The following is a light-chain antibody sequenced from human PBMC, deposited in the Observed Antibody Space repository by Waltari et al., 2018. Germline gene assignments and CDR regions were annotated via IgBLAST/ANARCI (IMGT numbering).Light chain of an antibody. Sequence: QSVLTQPPSASGTPGQTVSVSCSGSGSNRGSNYAYWYQHVPGTAPQLLIYRNEQRPSGVPDRFSGSKSGTSASLAISGLRSEDEADYFCTSWDDSLNAWVFGGGTKLTVL. V-gene: IGLV1-47*01. CDR1: GSNRGSNY. CDR2: RNE. CDR3: TSWDDSLNAWV. J-gene: IGLJ3*02.